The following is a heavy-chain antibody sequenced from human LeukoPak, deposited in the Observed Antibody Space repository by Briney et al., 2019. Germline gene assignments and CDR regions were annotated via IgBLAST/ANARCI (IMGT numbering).Heavy chain of an antibody. CDR3: AKDLHYGSADY. CDR2: ISGSGGST. D-gene: IGHD3-10*01. J-gene: IGHJ4*02. Sequence: GSLRLSCAASGFTFSSYGMSWVRQAPGKGREWVSAISGSGGSTYYADSVKGRFTISRDNSKNTLYLQMNSLRAEDTAVYYCAKDLHYGSADYWGQGTLVTVSS. V-gene: IGHV3-23*01. CDR1: GFTFSSYG.